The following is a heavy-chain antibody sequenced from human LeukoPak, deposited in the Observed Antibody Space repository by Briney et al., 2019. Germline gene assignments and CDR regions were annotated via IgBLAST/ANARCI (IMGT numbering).Heavy chain of an antibody. D-gene: IGHD1-26*01. J-gene: IGHJ4*02. Sequence: PSETLSLTCTVSGGSISSHYWSWIRQPPGKGLEWIGCIYYSGSTNYNPSLKSRVTISVDTSKNQFSLKLSSVTAADTAVYYCARVFRGELSHYFDYWGQGTLVTVSS. V-gene: IGHV4-59*11. CDR1: GGSISSHY. CDR3: ARVFRGELSHYFDY. CDR2: IYYSGST.